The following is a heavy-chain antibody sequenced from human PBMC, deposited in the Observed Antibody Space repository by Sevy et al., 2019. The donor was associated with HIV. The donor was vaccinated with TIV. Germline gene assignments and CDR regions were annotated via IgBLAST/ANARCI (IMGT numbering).Heavy chain of an antibody. J-gene: IGHJ1*01. V-gene: IGHV3-30-3*01. D-gene: IGHD1-1*01. Sequence: GGSLRLSCAASGFTFSSFFMHWVRQAPGKGLEWVVTISFDATNKHYPDSVKGRFTISRDNFQNSLFLQMDSLRPEDTAVYYCALERLSSDVAEYFQNWGQGTLVTVSS. CDR1: GFTFSSFF. CDR3: ALERLSSDVAEYFQN. CDR2: ISFDATNK.